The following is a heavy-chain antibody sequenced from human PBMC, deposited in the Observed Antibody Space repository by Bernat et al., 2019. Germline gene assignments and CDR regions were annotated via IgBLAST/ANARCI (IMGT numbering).Heavy chain of an antibody. D-gene: IGHD6-13*01. CDR2: ISAYNGNT. V-gene: IGHV1-18*01. CDR3: ARRRYSSSSEDYFDY. CDR1: GYTFTSYG. Sequence: QVQLVQSGAEVKKPGTSVKVSCKASGYTFTSYGISWVRQAPGQWLEWMGWISAYNGNTNYAQKLQGRVTMTTDTSTSTAYMELRSLRSDDTAVYYCARRRYSSSSEDYFDYWGQGTLVTVSS. J-gene: IGHJ4*02.